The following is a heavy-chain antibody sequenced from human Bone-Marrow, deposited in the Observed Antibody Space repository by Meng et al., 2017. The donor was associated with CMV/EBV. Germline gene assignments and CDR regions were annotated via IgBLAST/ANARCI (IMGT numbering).Heavy chain of an antibody. V-gene: IGHV1-8*01. J-gene: IGHJ4*02. CDR3: ARESSAHTDKADY. CDR1: GYTFTSYD. CDR2: MNPNSGNT. D-gene: IGHD3-22*01. Sequence: ASVKVSCKASGYTFTSYDINWVRQATGQGLEWMGWMNPNSGNTGYAQKFQGRVTMTRDTSISTAYMELSRLRSDDTAVYYSARESSAHTDKADYWGQGTLVTVPS.